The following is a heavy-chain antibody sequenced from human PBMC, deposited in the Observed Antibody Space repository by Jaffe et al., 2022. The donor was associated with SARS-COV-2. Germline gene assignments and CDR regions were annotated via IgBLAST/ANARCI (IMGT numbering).Heavy chain of an antibody. J-gene: IGHJ4*02. CDR2: ISGSGGST. D-gene: IGHD2-2*01. V-gene: IGHV3-23*01. CDR1: GFTFSSYA. CDR3: AKGGGGGCSSTSCYGMFDY. Sequence: EVQLLESGGGLVQPGGSLRLSCAASGFTFSSYAMSWVRQAPGKGLEWVSAISGSGGSTYYADSVKGRFTISRDNSKNTLYLQMNSLRAEDTAVYYCAKGGGGGCSSTSCYGMFDYWGQGTLVTVSS.